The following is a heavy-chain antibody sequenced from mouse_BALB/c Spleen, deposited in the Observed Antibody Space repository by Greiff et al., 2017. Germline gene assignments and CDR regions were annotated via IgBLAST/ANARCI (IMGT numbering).Heavy chain of an antibody. Sequence: QVQLKESGAELVRPGSSVKISCKASGSAFSSYWMNWVKKRPGQGLEWIGQIYPGDGDTNYNGKFKGKATLTADKSSSTAYMQLSSLTSEDSAVYFCARRPHLWPHAMDYWGQGTSVTVSS. CDR1: GSAFSSYW. D-gene: IGHD1-1*02. CDR3: ARRPHLWPHAMDY. V-gene: IGHV1-80*01. CDR2: IYPGDGDT. J-gene: IGHJ4*01.